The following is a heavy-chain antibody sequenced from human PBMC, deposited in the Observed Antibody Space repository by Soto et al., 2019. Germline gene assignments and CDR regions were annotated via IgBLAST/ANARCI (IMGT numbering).Heavy chain of an antibody. CDR2: INPNSGGT. CDR1: GYTFTGYY. V-gene: IGHV1-2*02. J-gene: IGHJ6*02. Sequence: ASVKVSCKASGYTFTGYYMHWVRQAPGQGLEWMGWINPNSGGTNYAQKFQGRVTMTRDTSISTAYMELSRLRSDDTAVYYCACRNYYDSSGYYHPYYYYGIDVWGQGTTVTVSS. CDR3: ACRNYYDSSGYYHPYYYYGIDV. D-gene: IGHD3-22*01.